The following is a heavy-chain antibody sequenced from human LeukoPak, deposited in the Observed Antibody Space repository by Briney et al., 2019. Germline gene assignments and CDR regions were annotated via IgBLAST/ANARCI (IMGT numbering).Heavy chain of an antibody. Sequence: GASVKVSCRASGYTFTGYYMHWVRQAPGQGLEWMGGIIPIFGTANYAQKFQGRVTITADESTSTAYMELSSLRSEDTAVYYCARAAYSTVTTLYHISYWGQGTLVTVSS. CDR2: IIPIFGTA. CDR3: ARAAYSTVTTLYHISY. D-gene: IGHD4-17*01. CDR1: GYTFTGYY. V-gene: IGHV1-69*13. J-gene: IGHJ4*02.